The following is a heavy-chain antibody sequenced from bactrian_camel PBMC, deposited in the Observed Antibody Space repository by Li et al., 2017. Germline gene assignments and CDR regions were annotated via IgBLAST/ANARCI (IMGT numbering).Heavy chain of an antibody. D-gene: IGHD1*01. V-gene: IGHV3S40*01. CDR2: ISNRGSST. Sequence: VQLVESGGGLVQPGGSLRLSCAASGFIFSGYGMSWVRQAPGKGLEWVSAISNRGSSTYYAASMKGRFTASRDNAKNTVYLQLTSLKTDDSAMYYCAKDWMNLGDFAYWGQGTQVTVS. CDR3: AKDWMNLGDFAY. CDR1: GFIFSGYG. J-gene: IGHJ6*01.